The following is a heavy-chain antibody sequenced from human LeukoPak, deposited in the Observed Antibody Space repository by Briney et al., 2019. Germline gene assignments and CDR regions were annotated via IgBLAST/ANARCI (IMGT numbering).Heavy chain of an antibody. J-gene: IGHJ4*02. Sequence: SETLSLTCTVSVDSISSSSYYWGWLRQPPGKGLEWIGSIYYSGSTYYNPSLKSRVTISVDTPKNQFSLKLSSVTAADTAVYYCARGLRHYDSSGYYYYWGQGTLVTVSS. CDR1: VDSISSSSYY. D-gene: IGHD3-22*01. V-gene: IGHV4-39*01. CDR3: ARGLRHYDSSGYYYY. CDR2: IYYSGST.